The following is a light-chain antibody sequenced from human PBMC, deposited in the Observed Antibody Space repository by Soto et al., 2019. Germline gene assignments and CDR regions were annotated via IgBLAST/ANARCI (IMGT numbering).Light chain of an antibody. J-gene: IGLJ1*01. Sequence: QSALTQPASVSGSPGQSITISCTGTSSDVGSYNLVSWYQQHPGKAPKLMIYEGSKRPSGVSNRFSGSKSGNTASLTISGLQAEDEADYYCCSYAGSSTSYVFGTRTKVTVL. V-gene: IGLV2-23*01. CDR2: EGS. CDR3: CSYAGSSTSYV. CDR1: SSDVGSYNL.